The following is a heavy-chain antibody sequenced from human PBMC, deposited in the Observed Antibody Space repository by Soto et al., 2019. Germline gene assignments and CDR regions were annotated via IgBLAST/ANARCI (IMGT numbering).Heavy chain of an antibody. Sequence: ASVKVSCKASGYSFITYGISWVRQAPGQGLEWMGWISTYNGNTNYAQKLQGRITMTTDTSTTTGYMELRSLRSDDTAVYYCARDRPTSSIRARDYYYGMDVWGQGTTVTVSS. CDR2: ISTYNGNT. D-gene: IGHD6-6*01. J-gene: IGHJ6*02. V-gene: IGHV1-18*01. CDR1: GYSFITYG. CDR3: ARDRPTSSIRARDYYYGMDV.